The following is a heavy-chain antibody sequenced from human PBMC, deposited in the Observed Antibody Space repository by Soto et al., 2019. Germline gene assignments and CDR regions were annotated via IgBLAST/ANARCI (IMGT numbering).Heavy chain of an antibody. CDR1: GGSFKNNA. D-gene: IGHD3-16*01. V-gene: IGHV1-69*06. J-gene: IGHJ3*01. Sequence: QEKLVQTGAEVKTPGSSVKVSCKISGGSFKNNAFSWVRQAPGQGLEWMGQILPVYDTTKYARKFEGRVTITADKSTTPINMELETVRSDDTAVYYCARMRGMLLGSFDVWGQGTTVSVSS. CDR2: ILPVYDTT. CDR3: ARMRGMLLGSFDV.